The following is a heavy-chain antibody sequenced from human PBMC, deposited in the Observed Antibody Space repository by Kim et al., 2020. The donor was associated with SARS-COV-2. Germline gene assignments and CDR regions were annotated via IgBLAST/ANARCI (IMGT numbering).Heavy chain of an antibody. J-gene: IGHJ5*02. CDR2: INHSGST. V-gene: IGHV4-34*01. D-gene: IGHD2-15*01. Sequence: SETLSLTCAVYGGSFSGYYWSWIRQPPGKGLEWIGEINHSGSTNYNPSLKSRVTISVDTSKNQFSLKLSSVTAADTAVYYCAVRPSRYCSGGSCYAKPWGQGTPVTVSS. CDR1: GGSFSGYY. CDR3: AVRPSRYCSGGSCYAKP.